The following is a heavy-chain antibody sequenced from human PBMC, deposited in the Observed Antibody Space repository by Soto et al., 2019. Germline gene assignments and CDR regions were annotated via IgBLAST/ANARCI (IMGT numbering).Heavy chain of an antibody. J-gene: IGHJ5*02. V-gene: IGHV1-69*01. CDR3: ASGLGSSWYGYPNPNWFDP. Sequence: QVQLVQSGAEVKKPGSSVKVSCKASGGTFSSYAISWVRQAPGQGLEWMGGIIPIFGTANYAQKFQGRVTITADESTSTAYMELSSLRSEDTAVYYCASGLGSSWYGYPNPNWFDPWGQGTLVTVSS. D-gene: IGHD6-13*01. CDR1: GGTFSSYA. CDR2: IIPIFGTA.